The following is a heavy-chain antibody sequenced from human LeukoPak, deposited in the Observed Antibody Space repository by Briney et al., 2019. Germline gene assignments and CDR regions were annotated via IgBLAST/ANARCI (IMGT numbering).Heavy chain of an antibody. J-gene: IGHJ4*02. Sequence: GRSLRLSCAASGFTFSSYGMHWVRQAPGKGLEWVSVIYSGGSTYYADSVKGRFTISRDNSKNTLYLQMNSLRAEDTAVYYCARDYAVRGVIHDYWGQGTLVTVSS. V-gene: IGHV3-NL1*01. CDR3: ARDYAVRGVIHDY. CDR1: GFTFSSYG. D-gene: IGHD3-10*01. CDR2: IYSGGST.